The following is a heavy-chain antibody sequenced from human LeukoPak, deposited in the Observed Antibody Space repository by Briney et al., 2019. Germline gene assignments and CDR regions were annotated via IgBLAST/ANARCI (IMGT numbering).Heavy chain of an antibody. CDR1: GGSFSGYY. Sequence: SETLSLTCAVYGGSFSGYYWSWIRQHPGKGLEWIGYIYYSGSSYYNPSLRSRVTISVDTSKNHFSLKLSSVTAADTAVYYDYWGQGTLVTVSS. V-gene: IGHV4-31*11. CDR3: Y. CDR2: IYYSGSS. J-gene: IGHJ4*02.